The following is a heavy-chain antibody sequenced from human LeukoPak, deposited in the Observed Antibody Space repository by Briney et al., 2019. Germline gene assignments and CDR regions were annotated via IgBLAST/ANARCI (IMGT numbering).Heavy chain of an antibody. D-gene: IGHD3-22*01. J-gene: IGHJ5*02. CDR3: ARGESSDSNWFDP. CDR1: GGSISSYY. V-gene: IGHV4-59*01. Sequence: ETLSRTCTVSGGSISSYYWNWIRQPPGRGLEWIGYIYYSGSTNYNPSLKSRVTISVDASKNQFSLKVSSVTAADTAVYYCARGESSDSNWFDPWGQGTLVTVSS. CDR2: IYYSGST.